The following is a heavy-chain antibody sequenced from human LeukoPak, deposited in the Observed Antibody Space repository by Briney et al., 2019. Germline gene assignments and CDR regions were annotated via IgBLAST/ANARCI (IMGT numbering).Heavy chain of an antibody. Sequence: PGRSLRLSCAASGFTFSSYAMHWVRQAPGKGLEWVAVISYDGSNKYYADSVKGRFTISRDNSKNTLYLQMNSLRAEDTAVYYCARPSVAGLPLLAHFDCWGQGTLVTVSS. CDR3: ARPSVAGLPLLAHFDC. CDR1: GFTFSSYA. D-gene: IGHD6-19*01. CDR2: ISYDGSNK. J-gene: IGHJ4*02. V-gene: IGHV3-30-3*01.